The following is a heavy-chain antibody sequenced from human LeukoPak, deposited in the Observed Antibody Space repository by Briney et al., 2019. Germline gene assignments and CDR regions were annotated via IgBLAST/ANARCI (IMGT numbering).Heavy chain of an antibody. CDR3: ARGLNPYSSSCYWFDP. V-gene: IGHV1-46*01. CDR1: GYTFTSYY. CDR2: INPSGGST. J-gene: IGHJ5*02. D-gene: IGHD6-13*01. Sequence: ASVKVSCKASGYTFTSYYMHWVRQAPGQGLEWMGIINPSGGSTSYAQKFQGRVTMTRDMSTSTVYMELSSLRSEDTAVYYCARGLNPYSSSCYWFDPWGQGTLVTVSS.